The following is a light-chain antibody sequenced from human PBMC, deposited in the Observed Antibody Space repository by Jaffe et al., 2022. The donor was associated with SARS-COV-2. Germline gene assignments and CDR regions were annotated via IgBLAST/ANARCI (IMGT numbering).Light chain of an antibody. CDR3: QQYGSSPQT. V-gene: IGKV3-20*01. Sequence: EIVLTQSPVTLSLSPGERATLSCRASQSVRSNHLTWYQQKPGQAPRLLIYGASRRATDIPDRFSGSGSGTDFTLTISRLEPEDFAVYYCQQYGSSPQTFGQGTKVEIK. J-gene: IGKJ1*01. CDR1: QSVRSNH. CDR2: GAS.